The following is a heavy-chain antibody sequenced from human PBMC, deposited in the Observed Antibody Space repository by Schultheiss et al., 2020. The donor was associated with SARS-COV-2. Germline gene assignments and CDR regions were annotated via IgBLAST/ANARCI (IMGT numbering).Heavy chain of an antibody. J-gene: IGHJ6*02. Sequence: GGSLRLSCAASGFTFSSYAMSWVRQAPGKGLEWVSAISGSGGSTYYADSVKGRFTISRDNSKNTLYLQMNSLKTEDTAVYYCTRHADYYYGMDVWGQGTTVTVSS. CDR1: GFTFSSYA. CDR3: TRHADYYYGMDV. V-gene: IGHV3-23*01. CDR2: ISGSGGST.